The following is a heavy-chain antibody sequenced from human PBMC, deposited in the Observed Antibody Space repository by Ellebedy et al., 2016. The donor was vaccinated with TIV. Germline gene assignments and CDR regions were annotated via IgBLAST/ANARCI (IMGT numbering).Heavy chain of an antibody. CDR1: GYSFTSYW. J-gene: IGHJ4*02. CDR2: IDPGDSDT. CDR3: SRRPFRSRSLYDY. Sequence: GESLKISCQGSGYSFTSYWVGWVRQMHGQALEWMGIIDPGDSDTRYSPSFQGQVTISADKSISTASLQWSSLKASDTAMYYCSRRPFRSRSLYDYWGQGTLVTVSS. V-gene: IGHV5-51*01. D-gene: IGHD3-3*01.